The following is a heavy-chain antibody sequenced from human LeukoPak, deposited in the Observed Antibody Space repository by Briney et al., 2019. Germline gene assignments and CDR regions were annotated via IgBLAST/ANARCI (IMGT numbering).Heavy chain of an antibody. V-gene: IGHV4-61*02. J-gene: IGHJ3*02. D-gene: IGHD2-2*01. CDR3: ASYCSSTSCYSAAFDI. CDR1: GGSISSGSYY. CDR2: IYTSGST. Sequence: PSETLSLTCTVSGGSISSGSYYWSWIRQPAGKGLEWIGRIYTSGSTNYNPSLKSRVTISVDTSKNQFSLKLSSVTAADTAVYYCASYCSSTSCYSAAFDIWGQGTMVTVSS.